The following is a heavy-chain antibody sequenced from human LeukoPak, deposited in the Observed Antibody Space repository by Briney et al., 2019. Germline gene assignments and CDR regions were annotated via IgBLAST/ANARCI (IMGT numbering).Heavy chain of an antibody. J-gene: IGHJ4*02. Sequence: AGGSLRLSCAASGFTFSSYSMNWVRQAPGKGLEWVAIITYDGGNKDYADVVKGRFTISRDNAKNTLYLQMNSLRAEDTAVYYCAREQSGWLFDYWGQGTLVTVSS. CDR2: ITYDGGNK. V-gene: IGHV3-30*03. CDR1: GFTFSSYS. CDR3: AREQSGWLFDY. D-gene: IGHD5-12*01.